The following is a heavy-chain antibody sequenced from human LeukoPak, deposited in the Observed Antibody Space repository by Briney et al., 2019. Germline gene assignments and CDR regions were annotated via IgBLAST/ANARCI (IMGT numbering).Heavy chain of an antibody. J-gene: IGHJ3*02. Sequence: GASVKVSCKASGYIFTSYYIHWMRQAPGQGLEWMGIIIPSSGSTSSAQKFQGRVTMTRGTSTSTVSMELSSLRSEDTALYYCARKDRFEAFDIWGQGTMLIVSS. CDR2: IIPSSGST. CDR1: GYIFTSYY. CDR3: ARKDRFEAFDI. V-gene: IGHV1-46*01.